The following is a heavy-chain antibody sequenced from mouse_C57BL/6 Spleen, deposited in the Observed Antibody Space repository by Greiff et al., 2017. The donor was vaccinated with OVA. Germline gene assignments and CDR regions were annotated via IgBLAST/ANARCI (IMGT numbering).Heavy chain of an antibody. J-gene: IGHJ4*01. CDR1: GYTFTSYW. CDR2: ITPSNGGT. CDR3: ARVLGVDYAMDY. V-gene: IGHV1-53*01. D-gene: IGHD1-1*01. Sequence: VQLQQSGPELVKPGASVKLSCKASGYTFTSYWMHWVKQRPGQGLEWIGNITPSNGGTNYNEKFKSKATLTGDKSSSTAYMQISSMTSEDSAVYYSARVLGVDYAMDYWGQGTSVTVSS.